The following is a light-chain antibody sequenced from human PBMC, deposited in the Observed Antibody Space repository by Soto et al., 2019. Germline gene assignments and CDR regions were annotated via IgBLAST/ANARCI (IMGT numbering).Light chain of an antibody. Sequence: IQVTQSPSGLSASVVYIFTITFRASQSISSWLAWYQQKPGKAPKLLIYKASTLKSGVPSRFSGSGSGTEFTLTISSLQPDDFATYYCQHYNSYSEAFGQGTKVDIK. CDR3: QHYNSYSEA. V-gene: IGKV1-5*03. J-gene: IGKJ1*01. CDR2: KAS. CDR1: QSISSW.